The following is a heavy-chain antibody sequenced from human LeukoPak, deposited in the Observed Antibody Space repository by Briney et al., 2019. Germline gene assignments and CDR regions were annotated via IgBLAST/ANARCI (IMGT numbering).Heavy chain of an antibody. CDR3: ARGVGHGIGRYFDWLQLTAEYFQH. D-gene: IGHD3-9*01. Sequence: ASVKVSCKASGYTFTSYYMHWVRQAPGQGLEWMGIINPSGGSTSYAQKFQGRVNMTRDTSTSTVYMELSSLRSEDTAVYYCARGVGHGIGRYFDWLQLTAEYFQHWGQGTLVTVSS. CDR2: INPSGGST. V-gene: IGHV1-46*01. CDR1: GYTFTSYY. J-gene: IGHJ1*01.